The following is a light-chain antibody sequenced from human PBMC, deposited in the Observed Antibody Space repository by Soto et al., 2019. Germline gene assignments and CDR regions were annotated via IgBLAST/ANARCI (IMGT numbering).Light chain of an antibody. CDR2: GAS. V-gene: IGKV3-20*01. J-gene: IGKJ1*01. Sequence: EIVLTQSPGTLSFSPGERATLSCRASHSVSSDLAWYHQKPGQAPRLLIYGASTRATGIPDRFSGSGSGTEFTLTINRLEPEDFAVYYCQQYGSSPWTFGQGTKVDIK. CDR1: HSVSSD. CDR3: QQYGSSPWT.